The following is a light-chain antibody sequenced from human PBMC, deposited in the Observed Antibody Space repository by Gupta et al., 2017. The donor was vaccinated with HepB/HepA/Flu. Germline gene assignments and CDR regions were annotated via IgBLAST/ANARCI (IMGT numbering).Light chain of an antibody. J-gene: IGLJ2*01. CDR1: SSDVGGYKS. V-gene: IGLV2-14*03. Sequence: QSALTQPASVSGSPGQSITLSCTGTSSDVGGYKSVSWYQQHPGKAPKLMIYDVSNRLSGVSNRFSGSKSANTASLTISGLQTEDEADYYCSSYTSSSTQVFGGGTKLTVL. CDR2: DVS. CDR3: SSYTSSSTQV.